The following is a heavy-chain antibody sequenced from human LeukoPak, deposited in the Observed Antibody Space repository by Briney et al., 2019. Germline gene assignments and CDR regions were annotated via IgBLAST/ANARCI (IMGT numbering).Heavy chain of an antibody. CDR2: IYYSGST. D-gene: IGHD6-19*01. V-gene: IGHV4-59*08. J-gene: IGHJ4*02. CDR1: GGSISSYY. CDR3: ARAVSGRFDY. Sequence: SQTLSLTCTVSGGSISSYYWSWIRQPPGKGLEWIGYIYYSGSTNYNPSLKSRVTISVDTSKNQFSLKLSSVTAADTAIYYCARAVSGRFDYWGQGTLVTVSS.